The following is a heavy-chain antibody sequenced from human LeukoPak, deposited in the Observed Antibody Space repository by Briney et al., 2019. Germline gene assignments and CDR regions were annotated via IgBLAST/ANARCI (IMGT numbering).Heavy chain of an antibody. D-gene: IGHD3-22*01. V-gene: IGHV4-30-4*08. J-gene: IGHJ5*02. CDR3: ARVRSSGYYYPNWFDP. CDR2: IYYSGST. Sequence: SETLSLTCTVSGGSISSGDYYWSWIRQPPGEGLEWIGYIYYSGSTYYNPSLKSRVTISVDTSKNQFSLKLSSVTAADTAVYYCARVRSSGYYYPNWFDPWGQGTLVTVSS. CDR1: GGSISSGDYY.